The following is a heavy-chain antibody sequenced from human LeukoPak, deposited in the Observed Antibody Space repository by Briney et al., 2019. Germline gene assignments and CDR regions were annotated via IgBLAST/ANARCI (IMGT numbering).Heavy chain of an antibody. CDR3: ATVKGQGAFEV. V-gene: IGHV3-23*01. J-gene: IGHJ3*01. Sequence: RGSLRLSCAGSGFTFSYYAMGWVRQAPGKGLEWVSAISDSGGDTYYADSVKGRFTISRDNSKKTLYVQMNSLRAEDTAIYYCATVKGQGAFEVWGPGTMVAVSS. CDR1: GFTFSYYA. CDR2: ISDSGGDT.